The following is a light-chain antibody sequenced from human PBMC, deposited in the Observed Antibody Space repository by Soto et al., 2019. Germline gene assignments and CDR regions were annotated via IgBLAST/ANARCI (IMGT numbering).Light chain of an antibody. Sequence: EIVMTQSPATLSVSPGERVTLSCRASQSVRSNLAWYHQKPGQAPRLLIYGASTRATDIPARFSGSGSVTEFTLTISSLQSEDFAVYYCQQYNNWPPFTFGPGTRVDI. V-gene: IGKV3-15*01. J-gene: IGKJ3*01. CDR3: QQYNNWPPFT. CDR1: QSVRSN. CDR2: GAS.